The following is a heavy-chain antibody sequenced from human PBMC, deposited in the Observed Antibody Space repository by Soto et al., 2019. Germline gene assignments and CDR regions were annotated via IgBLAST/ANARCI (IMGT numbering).Heavy chain of an antibody. CDR2: ISGSGGST. D-gene: IGHD2-15*01. CDR3: ATLGYCSGGSCSAGTYYYYGMDV. V-gene: IGHV3-23*01. CDR1: GFTFSSYA. J-gene: IGHJ6*02. Sequence: SGGSLRLSCAASGFTFSSYAMSWVRQAPGKGLEWVSAISGSGGSTYYADSVKGRFTISRDNSKNTLYLQMNSLRAEDTAVYYCATLGYCSGGSCSAGTYYYYGMDVWGQGTTVTVSS.